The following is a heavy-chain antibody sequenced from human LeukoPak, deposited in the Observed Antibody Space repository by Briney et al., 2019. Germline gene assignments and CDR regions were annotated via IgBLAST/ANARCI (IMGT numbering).Heavy chain of an antibody. Sequence: PSQTLSLTCTVSGDSTGSVRYYGSSIRQHPGKGLGLIGYIYYSGTTYYNPSLKSRVTMSVDRSKNQFSLKLSSATAADTAVYYCARDLGRYFDYWGQGNLVTVSS. CDR1: GDSTGSVRYY. J-gene: IGHJ4*02. D-gene: IGHD2-15*01. CDR2: IYYSGTT. V-gene: IGHV4-31*03. CDR3: ARDLGRYFDY.